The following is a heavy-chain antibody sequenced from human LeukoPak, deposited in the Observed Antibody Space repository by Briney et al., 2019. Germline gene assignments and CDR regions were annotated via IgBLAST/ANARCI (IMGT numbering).Heavy chain of an antibody. J-gene: IGHJ4*02. CDR1: GFSITDHY. V-gene: IGHV3-72*01. CDR2: TRNKPNGYTT. CDR3: VRVRHGDYFDY. D-gene: IGHD4-17*01. Sequence: PGGSLRLSCAASGFSITDHYMDWVRQAPGKDLEWVGRTRNKPNGYTTDYGTSVKGRFIVSRDDSENSLYLQMNGLKTEDTAVYYCVRVRHGDYFDYWGQGTLVTVSS.